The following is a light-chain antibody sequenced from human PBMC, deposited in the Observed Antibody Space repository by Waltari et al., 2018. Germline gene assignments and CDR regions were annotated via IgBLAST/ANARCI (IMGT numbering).Light chain of an antibody. CDR1: SSDIGGYNY. J-gene: IGLJ7*01. V-gene: IGLV2-11*01. Sequence: QAALTQPRSVSGSPGQSVTIPCTGTSSDIGGYNYVSWYQQYPGTAPKLMIYEVSKRPSGVSDRFSGSKSGNTASLTISGLQAEDETDYCCSSYAGSNAMLFGGGTRLTVL. CDR2: EVS. CDR3: SSYAGSNAML.